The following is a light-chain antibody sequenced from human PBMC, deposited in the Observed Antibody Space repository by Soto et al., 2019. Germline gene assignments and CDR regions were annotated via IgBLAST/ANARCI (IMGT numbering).Light chain of an antibody. CDR1: QSISSSY. CDR3: QQYGRT. CDR2: GAS. V-gene: IGKV3-20*01. J-gene: IGKJ1*01. Sequence: EIVLTQSPGTLSLSLGERATLSCRASQSISSSYLAWYQQKPGQAPRLLIYGASSRATGIPDRFSGSGSGTDFTLTIIRLEPEDFAVYYCQQYGRTFGQGTKVEI.